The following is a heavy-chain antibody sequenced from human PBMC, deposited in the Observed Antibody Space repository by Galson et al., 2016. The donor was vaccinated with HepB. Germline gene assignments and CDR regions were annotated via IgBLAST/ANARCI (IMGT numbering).Heavy chain of an antibody. CDR2: IYYSGST. CDR3: ARGSDTSGNRGFEY. Sequence: TLSLTCTVSGDSISSGGYYWTWIRQHPGKGLEWIGYIYYSGSTDYNPSLKSRVTISVDTSKNQFSLRLSSVTAADTAVYYCARGSDTSGNRGFEYWGQGILVTVSS. D-gene: IGHD3-22*01. V-gene: IGHV4-31*03. J-gene: IGHJ4*02. CDR1: GDSISSGGYY.